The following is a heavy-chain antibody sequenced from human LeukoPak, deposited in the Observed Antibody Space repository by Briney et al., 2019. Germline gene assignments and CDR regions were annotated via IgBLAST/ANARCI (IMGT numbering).Heavy chain of an antibody. CDR3: ARPRYNWNKNAFDI. Sequence: ASVKVSCKASGGTFSSYAISWVRQAPGQGLEWMGGIIPIFGTANYAQKFQGRVTITADESTSTAYMELSSLRSEDTAVYYCARPRYNWNKNAFDIWGQGTMVTVSS. V-gene: IGHV1-69*01. J-gene: IGHJ3*02. D-gene: IGHD1/OR15-1a*01. CDR2: IIPIFGTA. CDR1: GGTFSSYA.